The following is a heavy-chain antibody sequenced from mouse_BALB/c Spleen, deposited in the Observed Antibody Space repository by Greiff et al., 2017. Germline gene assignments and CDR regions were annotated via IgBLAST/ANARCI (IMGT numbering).Heavy chain of an antibody. CDR2: ISSGGST. CDR3: ARGDGSAWFAY. V-gene: IGHV5-6-5*01. CDR1: GFTFSSYA. J-gene: IGHJ3*01. D-gene: IGHD2-3*01. Sequence: EVKLMESGGGLVKPGGSLKLSCAASGFTFSSYAMSWVRQTPEKRLEWVASISSGGSTYYPDSVKGRFTISRDNARNILYLQMSSLRSEDTAMYYCARGDGSAWFAYWGQGTLVTVSA.